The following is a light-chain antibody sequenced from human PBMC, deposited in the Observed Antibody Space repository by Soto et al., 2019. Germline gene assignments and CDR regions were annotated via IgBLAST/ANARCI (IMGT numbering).Light chain of an antibody. CDR2: DAS. Sequence: EIILTQSPASLSVSPVERATLSFSASQSVNNNLAWYQQKRGQAPGLLIYDASTRATGIPGRFRGSGSGTEFTLTITSLQSEDFAVYFCQQYNNWPPDTFGQGTKVDIK. CDR3: QQYNNWPPDT. V-gene: IGKV3-15*01. J-gene: IGKJ2*01. CDR1: QSVNNN.